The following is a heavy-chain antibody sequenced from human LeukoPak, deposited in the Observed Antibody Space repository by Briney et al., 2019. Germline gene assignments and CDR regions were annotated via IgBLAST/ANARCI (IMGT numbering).Heavy chain of an antibody. J-gene: IGHJ6*02. CDR1: GFTFSDHA. V-gene: IGHV3-49*04. CDR2: IRSKTYGGTT. Sequence: GRSLRLSCTASGFTFSDHAMSWVRQAPGKGLEWVGFIRSKTYGGTTEYAPSVKGRFTISRADSISIAYLQMNSLKTEDTAVYYCTRGPTQLWLYYGTDAWGQGTTVIVSS. D-gene: IGHD5-18*01. CDR3: TRGPTQLWLYYGTDA.